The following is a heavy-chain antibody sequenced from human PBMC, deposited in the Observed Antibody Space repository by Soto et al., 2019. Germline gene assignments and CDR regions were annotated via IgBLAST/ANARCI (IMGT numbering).Heavy chain of an antibody. J-gene: IGHJ5*02. V-gene: IGHV4-31*11. CDR1: GGSIISASYS. CDR3: AREDAARIERWFDA. CDR2: IYSSGST. Sequence: QVQLQESGPRLVKPSQTLSLSCAVSGGSIISASYSWNWIRQSPGGGLEWIGHIYSSGSTYYNASLKSRVSISVDTSNNQVSLKLTSVTAADTAVYFCAREDAARIERWFDAWGQGILVTVSS. D-gene: IGHD6-6*01.